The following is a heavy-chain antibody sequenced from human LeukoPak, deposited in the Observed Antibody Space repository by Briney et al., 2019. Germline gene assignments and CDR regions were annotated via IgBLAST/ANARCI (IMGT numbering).Heavy chain of an antibody. Sequence: GGSLRLSCAASGFTFPNAWMSWVRQAPGKGLEWVGSIQSKIDGGTTDYAAPVKGRFTISRDDSKKTLYLQMSSLKTEDTGVYYCTTVVWFGELLDYWGQGMLVTVSS. CDR3: TTVVWFGELLDY. CDR1: GFTFPNAW. J-gene: IGHJ4*02. CDR2: IQSKIDGGTT. D-gene: IGHD3-10*01. V-gene: IGHV3-15*01.